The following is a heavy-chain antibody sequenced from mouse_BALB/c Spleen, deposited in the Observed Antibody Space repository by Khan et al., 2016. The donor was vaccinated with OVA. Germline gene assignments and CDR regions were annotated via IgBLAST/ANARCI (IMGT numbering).Heavy chain of an antibody. V-gene: IGHV1S135*01. Sequence: VQLQQSGPELMKPGASVKISCKASGYSFTSYYIHWVKQSHGKSLEWIGDIDPFNGGTSYNQKFKGKATLALDKSYSTAYMHLSSLTSEDSAVYYCARGGLGLRAYAMDYWGQGISVTVSS. D-gene: IGHD3-1*01. CDR3: ARGGLGLRAYAMDY. CDR1: GYSFTSYY. J-gene: IGHJ4*01. CDR2: IDPFNGGT.